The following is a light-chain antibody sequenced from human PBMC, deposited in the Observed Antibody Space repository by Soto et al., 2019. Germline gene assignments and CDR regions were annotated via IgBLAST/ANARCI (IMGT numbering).Light chain of an antibody. CDR3: QQFDSSVT. CDR1: QSVSSTF. J-gene: IGKJ1*01. CDR2: GAS. Sequence: EIVLTQSPGSLSLSPGERATLSCRASQSVSSTFFAWYQQRPGQAPRLLMYGASSRATGIPERFSGSGSGTDFTLTSSRLELEGFAVYYCQQFDSSVTFGQGTKVEIK. V-gene: IGKV3-20*01.